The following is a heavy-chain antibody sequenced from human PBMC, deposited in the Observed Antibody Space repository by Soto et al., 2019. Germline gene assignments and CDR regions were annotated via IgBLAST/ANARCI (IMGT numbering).Heavy chain of an antibody. V-gene: IGHV4-39*01. CDR3: VRHFLTAYMVSYFDF. J-gene: IGHJ4*02. CDR2: IYYTGST. Sequence: SETLSLTCTVSGASISSPHDYWGWIRQSPGRGLEWIGSIYYTGSTYYNPSLKSRISISVDTSKNQFSLNLTSVTAADTAIYYCVRHFLTAYMVSYFDFWGQGTLVTVSS. CDR1: GASISSPHDY. D-gene: IGHD3-16*01.